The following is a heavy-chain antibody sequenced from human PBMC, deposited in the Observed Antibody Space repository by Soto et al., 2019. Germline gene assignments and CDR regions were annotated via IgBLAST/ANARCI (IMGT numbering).Heavy chain of an antibody. CDR3: ARARGTVTSHNWFDP. CDR1: GGSISSGGYS. J-gene: IGHJ5*02. D-gene: IGHD4-17*01. CDR2: IYHSGST. Sequence: PSETLSLTCAVSGGSISSGGYSWSWIRQPPGKGLEWIGYIYHSGSTYYNPSLKSRVTISVDRSKSQFSLKLSSVTAADTAVYFCARARGTVTSHNWFDPWGQGTLVTVSS. V-gene: IGHV4-30-2*01.